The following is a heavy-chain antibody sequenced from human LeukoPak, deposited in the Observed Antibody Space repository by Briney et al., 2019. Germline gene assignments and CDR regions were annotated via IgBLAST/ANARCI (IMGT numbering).Heavy chain of an antibody. CDR3: ARSTMFGKFYEALDI. CDR1: GGTFRTYA. J-gene: IGHJ3*02. CDR2: FIPVYGTP. D-gene: IGHD3-3*01. Sequence: ASVKVSCKASGGTFRTYAISWVRQAPGQGLEWMGGFIPVYGTPNYSQKFQGRVTITTDESTTTAYMELTSLTPEDTAVYYCARSTMFGKFYEALDIWGQGTMVTVSS. V-gene: IGHV1-69*05.